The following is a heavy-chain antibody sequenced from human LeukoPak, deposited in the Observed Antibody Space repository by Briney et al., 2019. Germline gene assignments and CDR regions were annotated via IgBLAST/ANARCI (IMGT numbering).Heavy chain of an antibody. J-gene: IGHJ4*02. D-gene: IGHD3-22*01. Sequence: ASVKVSCKVSGYTLTELSMHWVRQAPGKGLEWMGGFDPEDGETIYAQKFQGRVTMTEDTSTDTAYMELSSLRSEDTAVYYCATFVSSGYYWSLDYWGQGTLATVSS. CDR2: FDPEDGET. V-gene: IGHV1-24*01. CDR1: GYTLTELS. CDR3: ATFVSSGYYWSLDY.